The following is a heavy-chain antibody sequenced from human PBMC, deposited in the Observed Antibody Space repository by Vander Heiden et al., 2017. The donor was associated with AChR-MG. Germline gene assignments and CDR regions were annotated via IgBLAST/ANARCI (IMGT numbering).Heavy chain of an antibody. CDR2: IYSGGST. CDR1: GLTGSGNY. J-gene: IGHJ5*02. CDR3: ARVRMSRGGFDP. D-gene: IGHD3-16*01. Sequence: EVQLVESGGGLIQPGGSLRLSCAASGLTGSGNYMGWGRQAPGKGLEWVSVIYSGGSTYYADSVKGRFTISRDNSKNTLYLQMNSLRAEDTAVYYCARVRMSRGGFDPWGQGTLVTVSS. V-gene: IGHV3-53*01.